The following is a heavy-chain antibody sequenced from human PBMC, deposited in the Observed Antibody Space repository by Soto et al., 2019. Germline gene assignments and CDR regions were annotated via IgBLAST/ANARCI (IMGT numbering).Heavy chain of an antibody. V-gene: IGHV1-8*01. CDR3: ARGYSGKVGGLS. Sequence: ASVKVSCKASGYTFTSYDINWVRQATGQGLEWMGWMNPISGNTGSAQNFQGRVTMTMDTSMSSAYMELSSLRSDDTAVYYCARGYSGKVGGLSWGQGTLVTVS. CDR2: MNPISGNT. D-gene: IGHD5-12*01. CDR1: GYTFTSYD. J-gene: IGHJ5*02.